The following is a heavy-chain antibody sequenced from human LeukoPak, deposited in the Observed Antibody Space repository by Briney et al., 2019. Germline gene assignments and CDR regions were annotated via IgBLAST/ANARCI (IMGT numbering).Heavy chain of an antibody. V-gene: IGHV3-21*01. CDR1: GFTFSDYA. CDR3: ARSIAVVEGGMDV. D-gene: IGHD6-19*01. J-gene: IGHJ6*02. Sequence: GGSLRLSCAASGFTFSDYAMNWVRQAPGKGLEWVSSISSSSSYIYYADSVKGRFTTSRDNAKNSLYLQMNSLRAEDTAVYYCARSIAVVEGGMDVWGQGTTVTVSS. CDR2: ISSSSSYI.